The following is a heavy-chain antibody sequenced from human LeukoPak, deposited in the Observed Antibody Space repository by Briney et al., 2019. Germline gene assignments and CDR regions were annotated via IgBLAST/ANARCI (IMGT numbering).Heavy chain of an antibody. J-gene: IGHJ3*02. Sequence: GGSLRLSCVASGFTFSSYWMSWVRQAPGKGLEWVANIKQDGSEEYYVDSVKARFTISRDNAKNSLYLQMNSLRAEDTAVYYCARPLYGVGAFDIWGQGTMVTVSS. CDR3: ARPLYGVGAFDI. D-gene: IGHD2-8*01. CDR2: IKQDGSEE. V-gene: IGHV3-7*01. CDR1: GFTFSSYW.